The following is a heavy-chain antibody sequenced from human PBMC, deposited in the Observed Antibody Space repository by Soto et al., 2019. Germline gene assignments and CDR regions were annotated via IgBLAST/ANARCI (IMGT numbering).Heavy chain of an antibody. V-gene: IGHV1-8*01. Sequence: ASVKVSCKASGYTFTSYDINWVRQATGQGLEWMGWMNPNSGNTGYAQKFQGRVTMTRNTSISTAYMELSSLRSEDTAVYYCARGFGSSWTRVYYYYGMDVWGQGTTVTVSS. CDR3: ARGFGSSWTRVYYYYGMDV. J-gene: IGHJ6*02. D-gene: IGHD6-13*01. CDR1: GYTFTSYD. CDR2: MNPNSGNT.